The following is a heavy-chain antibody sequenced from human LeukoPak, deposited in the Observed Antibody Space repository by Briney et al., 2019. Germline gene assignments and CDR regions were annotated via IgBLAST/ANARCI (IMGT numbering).Heavy chain of an antibody. Sequence: ASVTVSCKASGYTFTSYAMHWVRQAPGQRLEWMGWINAGNGNTKYSQKFQGRVTITRDTSASTAYMELSSLRSEDTAVYYCARDDLSGGEWLSPPDIWGQGTMVTVSS. CDR1: GYTFTSYA. D-gene: IGHD3-3*01. CDR2: INAGNGNT. V-gene: IGHV1-3*01. CDR3: ARDDLSGGEWLSPPDI. J-gene: IGHJ3*02.